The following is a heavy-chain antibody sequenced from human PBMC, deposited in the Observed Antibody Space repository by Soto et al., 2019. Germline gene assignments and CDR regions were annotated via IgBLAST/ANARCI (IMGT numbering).Heavy chain of an antibody. Sequence: QVQLVQSGAEVMKPGASVKVSCKASGYTFTSYGIGWVRQAPGQGLELMGWISTYNGNTKYAQILQGRVTMFTDSATGTADMELRSLRPGDTAGYYCARWGYGMWTGYIATFAFWRPGTLVTVSS. CDR3: ARWGYGMWTGYIATFAF. V-gene: IGHV1-18*01. J-gene: IGHJ4*02. CDR2: ISTYNGNT. D-gene: IGHD3-9*01. CDR1: GYTFTSYG.